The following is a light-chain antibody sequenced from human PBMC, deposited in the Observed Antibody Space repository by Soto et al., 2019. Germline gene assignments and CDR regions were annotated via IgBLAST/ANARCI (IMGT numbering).Light chain of an antibody. CDR2: AAS. CDR3: QQLHSFPPS. V-gene: IGKV1-9*01. CDR1: QDINSD. J-gene: IGKJ4*01. Sequence: QLTQTPSSLSASVGDRVTITCRASQDINSDLARYQQRPGKAPTLLIYAASTLQGGVSSRFSGSTFGSDFILTIDSLQPADFATYYCQQLHSFPPSFGGGTRVEIK.